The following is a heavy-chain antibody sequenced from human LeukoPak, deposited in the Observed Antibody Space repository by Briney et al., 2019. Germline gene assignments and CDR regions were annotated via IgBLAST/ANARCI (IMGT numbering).Heavy chain of an antibody. V-gene: IGHV1-18*01. Sequence: GASVKVSCKASSYTLTNYGISWVRQAPGQGLEWMGWISAYNGNTNYAQNLQGRVTMTTDTSTNTAYMEPRSLRSDDTAVYYCARDQDPGAFDIWGQGTMVTVSS. CDR3: ARDQDPGAFDI. J-gene: IGHJ3*02. CDR2: ISAYNGNT. CDR1: SYTLTNYG.